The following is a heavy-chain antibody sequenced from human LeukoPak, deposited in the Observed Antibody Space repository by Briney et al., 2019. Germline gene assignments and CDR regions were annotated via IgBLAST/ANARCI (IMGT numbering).Heavy chain of an antibody. Sequence: SETVSLTCIVSGYSINSEYCGGWSRTQKGKGVDSIATISHRASPYYTPSLKSRLTISRDTSKNQFSLTLNSVTAADTAVYFSSRGLDSRNLCYWGQGNLVTVSS. CDR2: ISHRASP. D-gene: IGHD3-22*01. CDR3: SRGLDSRNLCY. J-gene: IGHJ4*02. V-gene: IGHV4-38-2*02. CDR1: GYSINSEYC.